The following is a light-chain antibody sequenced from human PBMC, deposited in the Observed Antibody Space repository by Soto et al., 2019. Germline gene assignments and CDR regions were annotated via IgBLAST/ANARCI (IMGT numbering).Light chain of an antibody. V-gene: IGKV1-33*01. CDR1: QDVNNS. Sequence: DIQITQSPSSLSASIGDRVTITCQASQDVNNSLNWYQQKPRKAPNLLIYDVSNLGTGVPSRFGGSGSGTDFTFTISRLQPEDIGAYYCQQYYKVPVTFGQGTRLEI. CDR2: DVS. CDR3: QQYYKVPVT. J-gene: IGKJ5*01.